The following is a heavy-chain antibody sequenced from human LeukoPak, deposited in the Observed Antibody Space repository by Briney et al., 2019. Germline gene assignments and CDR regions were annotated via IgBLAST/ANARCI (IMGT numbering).Heavy chain of an antibody. CDR2: IYTSGTT. Sequence: SETLSLTCTVSGGSISNYYWSWIRQPAGKGLEWIGRIYTSGTTHYNPSLKSRVTMSVDTSKNQFSLNLSSVTAADTAVYYCARALYDYVWGSYRYTFAYWGQGTLVTVSS. J-gene: IGHJ4*02. CDR3: ARALYDYVWGSYRYTFAY. CDR1: GGSISNYY. V-gene: IGHV4-4*07. D-gene: IGHD3-16*02.